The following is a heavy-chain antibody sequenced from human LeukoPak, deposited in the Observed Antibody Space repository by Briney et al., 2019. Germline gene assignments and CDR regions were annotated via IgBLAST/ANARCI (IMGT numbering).Heavy chain of an antibody. V-gene: IGHV1-2*02. Sequence: EASVTVSCKASGYTFTGYYMHWVRQAPGQGIEWMGWINPNSGGTNYAQKFQGRVTMTRDTSISTAYMELSRLRSDDTAVYYCARDPGAIPFDIWGQGTMVTVSS. CDR3: ARDPGAIPFDI. CDR2: INPNSGGT. CDR1: GYTFTGYY. D-gene: IGHD3-10*01. J-gene: IGHJ3*02.